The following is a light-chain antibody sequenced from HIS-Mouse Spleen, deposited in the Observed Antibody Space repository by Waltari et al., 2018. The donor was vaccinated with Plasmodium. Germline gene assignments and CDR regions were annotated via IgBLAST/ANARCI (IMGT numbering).Light chain of an antibody. CDR2: EVS. V-gene: IGLV2-14*01. CDR3: SSYTSSSTLDV. CDR1: SRDVGCYDY. J-gene: IGLJ1*01. Sequence: QSALTQPASVSGSPGQSIPIPCTGTSRDVGCYDYVPVYQPPPGNAPKLLIYEVSKRPSGVSNRFSGSKSGNTASLTISGLQAEDEADYYCSSYTSSSTLDVFGTGTKVTVL.